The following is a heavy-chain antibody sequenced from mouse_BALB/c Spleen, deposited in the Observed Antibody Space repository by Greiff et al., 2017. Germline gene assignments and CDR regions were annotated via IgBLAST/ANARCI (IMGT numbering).Heavy chain of an antibody. CDR3: SRGGWVLRRYAMDY. CDR1: GYTFTSYY. CDR2: INPSNGGT. V-gene: IGHV1S81*02. J-gene: IGHJ4*01. Sequence: QVHVKQSGAELVKPGASVKLSCKASGYTFTSYYMYWVQQRPGQGLEWIGEINPSNGGTNFNEKFKGKATLTVDKSSSTAYMQLSILTSEDSAVYYCSRGGWVLRRYAMDYWGQGSSVSVSS. D-gene: IGHD2-3*01.